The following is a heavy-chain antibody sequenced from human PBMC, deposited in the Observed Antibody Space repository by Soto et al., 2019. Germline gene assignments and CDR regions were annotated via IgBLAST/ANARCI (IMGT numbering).Heavy chain of an antibody. CDR2: ISYDGSNK. V-gene: IGHV3-30-3*01. Sequence: LRLSCAASGFTFRSYSIHWVRQAPGKVLEWVAVISYDGSNKYHADSVKGRFTVSRDNSKNTLYLQMNSLRPEDTAVYYCARVYSSLDYGIDYWGQGTLVTVSS. D-gene: IGHD6-6*01. J-gene: IGHJ4*02. CDR1: GFTFRSYS. CDR3: ARVYSSLDYGIDY.